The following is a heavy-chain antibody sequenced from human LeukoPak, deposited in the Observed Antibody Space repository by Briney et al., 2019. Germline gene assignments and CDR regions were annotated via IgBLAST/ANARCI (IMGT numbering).Heavy chain of an antibody. Sequence: PGGSLRLSCAASGFTFSDYYMTWSRQTPGKGLEWVSFISSRGDPTFYADSVKGRFTMSRDNAKNSLYLQMNSLRAEDTAVYYCARKRPNYVDSWGQGTLVTVSS. V-gene: IGHV3-11*04. J-gene: IGHJ4*02. CDR2: ISSRGDPT. CDR3: ARKRPNYVDS. CDR1: GFTFSDYY.